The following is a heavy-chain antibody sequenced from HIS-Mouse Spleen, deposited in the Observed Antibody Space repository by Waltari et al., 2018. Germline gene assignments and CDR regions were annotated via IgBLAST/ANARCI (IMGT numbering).Heavy chain of an antibody. Sequence: QVQLVQSGAEVKKPGASVKVSCKASGYTFTSYDINWVRQAKGQGIGWMGWMNPNSGKTGYAQKFQGRVTMTRNTSISTAYMELSSLRSEDTAVYYCAARFGESHFDYWGQGTLVTVSS. J-gene: IGHJ4*02. CDR2: MNPNSGKT. D-gene: IGHD3-10*01. V-gene: IGHV1-8*01. CDR1: GYTFTSYD. CDR3: AARFGESHFDY.